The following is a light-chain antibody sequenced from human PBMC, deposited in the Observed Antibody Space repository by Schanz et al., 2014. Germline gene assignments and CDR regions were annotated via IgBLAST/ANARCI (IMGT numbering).Light chain of an antibody. V-gene: IGKV3-20*01. J-gene: IGKJ1*01. CDR1: QSVSSSS. Sequence: EIVLTQSPGTLSLSPGERATLSCRASQSVSSSSLAWYQQKPGQAPRLLIYGASSRATGIPDRFSGSGSGTDFTLTIISLEPVDFAVYYCQQCGSSRWTFGQGTKVESK. CDR2: GAS. CDR3: QQCGSSRWT.